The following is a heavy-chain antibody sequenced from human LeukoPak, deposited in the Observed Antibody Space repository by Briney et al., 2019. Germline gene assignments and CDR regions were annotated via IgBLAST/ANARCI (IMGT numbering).Heavy chain of an antibody. CDR2: INAGNGNT. V-gene: IGHV1-3*01. Sequence: ASVKVSCKASGYSFTSYIMHWVRQAPGQSLEWMGWINAGNGNTKYSQEFQGRVTISRDTSASTAYMELSSLRSEDTGTYYCARGLYSSNYYDYWGQGTLVTVSS. CDR3: ARGLYSSNYYDY. J-gene: IGHJ4*02. D-gene: IGHD6-13*01. CDR1: GYSFTSYI.